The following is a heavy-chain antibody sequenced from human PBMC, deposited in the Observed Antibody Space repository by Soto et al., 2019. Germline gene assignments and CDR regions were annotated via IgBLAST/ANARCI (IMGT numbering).Heavy chain of an antibody. CDR3: ARDAATGLNDY. CDR2: ISAYNGNT. J-gene: IGHJ4*02. D-gene: IGHD6-13*01. Sequence: QVQLVQSGAEVKKPGASVKVSCKASGYTFTSYGISWVRQAPGQGLEWMGWISAYNGNTKHVQKFQGRVTMTTDTSTSTAYMELRGLRSDDTAVYYCARDAATGLNDYWGQGTLVTVSS. V-gene: IGHV1-18*01. CDR1: GYTFTSYG.